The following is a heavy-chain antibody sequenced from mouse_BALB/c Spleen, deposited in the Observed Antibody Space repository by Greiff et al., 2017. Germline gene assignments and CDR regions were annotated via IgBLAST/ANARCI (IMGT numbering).Heavy chain of an antibody. J-gene: IGHJ3*01. CDR2: INSNGGST. D-gene: IGHD2-4*01. Sequence: EVQVVESGGGLVKLGGSLKLSCAASGFTFSSYYMSWVRQTPEQRLELVAAINSNGGSTYYPDTVKGRFTISRDNAKNTLYLQMSSLKSEDTALYYCARGVYYDYDGGFAYWGQGTLVTVSA. CDR1: GFTFSSYY. CDR3: ARGVYYDYDGGFAY. V-gene: IGHV5-6-2*01.